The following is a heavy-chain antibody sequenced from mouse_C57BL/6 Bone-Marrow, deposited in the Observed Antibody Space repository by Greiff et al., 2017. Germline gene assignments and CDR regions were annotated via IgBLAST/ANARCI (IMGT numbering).Heavy chain of an antibody. CDR3: ARGIYDGYHWYFDV. CDR2: FHPYNDDT. Sequence: QVQLQQSGAELVKPGASVKMSCKASGYTFTTYPIEWMKQNHGKSLEWIGNFHPYNDDTKYNEKFKGKATLTVEKSSSTVYLQLSRLTSDDSAVYYCARGIYDGYHWYFDVWGTGTTVTVSS. D-gene: IGHD2-3*01. V-gene: IGHV1-47*01. J-gene: IGHJ1*03. CDR1: GYTFTTYP.